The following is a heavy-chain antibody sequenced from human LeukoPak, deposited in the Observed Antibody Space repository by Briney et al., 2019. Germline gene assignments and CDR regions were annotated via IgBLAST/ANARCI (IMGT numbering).Heavy chain of an antibody. J-gene: IGHJ4*02. V-gene: IGHV3-30-3*01. CDR3: ARVARIAVAGYDASSSDY. D-gene: IGHD6-19*01. Sequence: GGSLRLSCAASGFTFSSYAMHWVRQAPGKGLEWMAVISYDGSNKYYADSVKGRFTISRDNAKNSLYLQMNSLRAEDTAVYYCARVARIAVAGYDASSSDYWGQGTLVTVSS. CDR1: GFTFSSYA. CDR2: ISYDGSNK.